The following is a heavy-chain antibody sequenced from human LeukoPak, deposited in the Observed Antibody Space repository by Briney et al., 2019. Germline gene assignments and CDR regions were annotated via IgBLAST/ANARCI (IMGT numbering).Heavy chain of an antibody. CDR3: AGHDEGSGWYRSYIDL. Sequence: SETLSLTCTVSGDSTSNINYYWGWIRQPPGKGLEWIGSIYYSGSTYYNPSLKSRVTISVDTSKNQFSLKLSSVTAADTAVYYCAGHDEGSGWYRSYIDLWGRGTLVIVSS. V-gene: IGHV4-39*01. J-gene: IGHJ2*01. CDR1: GDSTSNINYY. CDR2: IYYSGST. D-gene: IGHD6-19*01.